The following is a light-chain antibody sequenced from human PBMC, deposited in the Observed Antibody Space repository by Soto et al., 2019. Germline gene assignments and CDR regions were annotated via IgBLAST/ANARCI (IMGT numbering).Light chain of an antibody. CDR2: GAS. Sequence: EIVLAQSPGTLSLSPGERATLSCRASHSVSSSYLAWFQQKPGQAPRLLIYGASNRATGIPDRFSGSGSGAEFTLTINSLQSEDFAVYYCQPYNNWPLTFGGGTKVDIK. CDR3: QPYNNWPLT. CDR1: HSVSSSY. J-gene: IGKJ4*01. V-gene: IGKV3-20*01.